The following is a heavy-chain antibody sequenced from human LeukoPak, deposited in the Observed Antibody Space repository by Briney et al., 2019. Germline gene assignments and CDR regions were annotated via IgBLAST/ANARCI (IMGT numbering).Heavy chain of an antibody. Sequence: ATVTVCCTASGYTFSGYYMHWVRQAPGQGLEWMGRINSNSGDTNYALKFQGRVTMTRDTSISTGYMELSRLRSDDTAVYYCARTPGVVTATGEFDYWGQGTLVTVSS. J-gene: IGHJ4*02. CDR2: INSNSGDT. CDR1: GYTFSGYY. V-gene: IGHV1-2*06. CDR3: ARTPGVVTATGEFDY. D-gene: IGHD2-21*02.